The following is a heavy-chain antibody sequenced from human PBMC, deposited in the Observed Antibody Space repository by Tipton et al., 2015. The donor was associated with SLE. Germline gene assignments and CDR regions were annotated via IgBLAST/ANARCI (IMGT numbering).Heavy chain of an antibody. CDR2: INHTGST. CDR3: ATIMGD. J-gene: IGHJ4*02. D-gene: IGHD2-8*01. Sequence: TLSLTCAVYGGSFSDYFWSWIRQPPGKGLEWIGEINHTGSTNYNPSLKSRVTISVDTSKNQFSLKLTSVTAADTAVYYCATIMGDWGQGNLVTVSS. CDR1: GGSFSDYF. V-gene: IGHV4-34*01.